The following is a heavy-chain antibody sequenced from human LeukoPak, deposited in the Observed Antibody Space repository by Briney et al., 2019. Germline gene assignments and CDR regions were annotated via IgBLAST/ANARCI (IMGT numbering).Heavy chain of an antibody. Sequence: GGSLRLSCAAPGFSFSNYAIHWVRQAPGKGLEWVAVISYDGGNKYYADSVKGRFTISRDNSKNTLYLQVNSLRGEDTAVYYCARDHYYGSGSYTAFDFWGQGTLVTVSS. J-gene: IGHJ4*02. CDR2: ISYDGGNK. V-gene: IGHV3-30*04. CDR3: ARDHYYGSGSYTAFDF. D-gene: IGHD3-10*01. CDR1: GFSFSNYA.